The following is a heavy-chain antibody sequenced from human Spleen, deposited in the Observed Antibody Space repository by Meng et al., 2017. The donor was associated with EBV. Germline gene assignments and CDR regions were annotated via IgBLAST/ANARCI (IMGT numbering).Heavy chain of an antibody. D-gene: IGHD6-19*01. CDR2: IHTGNGDT. CDR1: GYTFTSYA. J-gene: IGHJ4*02. CDR3: ARDGNTVAVLY. V-gene: IGHV1-3*04. Sequence: HVRLLQSGAEVKKPGASVKVSCKTSGYTFTSYAMHWVRQAPGQRLEWMGWIHTGNGDTKYSQKFQGRVTITRDTSASTAYMDLSSLRSEDTAVYYCARDGNTVAVLYWGQGTLVTVSS.